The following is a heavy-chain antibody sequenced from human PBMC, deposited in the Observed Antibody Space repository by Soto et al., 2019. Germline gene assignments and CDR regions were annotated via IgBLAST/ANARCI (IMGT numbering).Heavy chain of an antibody. CDR3: AREGYYDSRGYPYGIDV. CDR1: GFNFSAYV. CDR2: ISFDGSNE. V-gene: IGHV3-30-3*01. Sequence: QVQMVESGGGVVQPGRSLRLSCAASGFNFSAYVVHWVRQAPGRGLEWMAFISFDGSNEYYADFVKGRFTISRDNSRNMVYLQVNSLRRDDTAVYFCAREGYYDSRGYPYGIDVWGQGTTVTVSS. D-gene: IGHD3-22*01. J-gene: IGHJ6*02.